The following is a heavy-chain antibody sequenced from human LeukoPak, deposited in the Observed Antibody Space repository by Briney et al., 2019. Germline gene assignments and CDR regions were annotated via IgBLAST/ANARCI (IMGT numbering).Heavy chain of an antibody. V-gene: IGHV4-4*07. Sequence: SETLSLTCTVSGGSISSYYWSWIRQPAGKGLEWIGRIYTSGSTNYNPSLKSRVTMSVDTSKNQFSLKLSSVTAADTAVYYCARGRLRYFDWSHDAFDIWGQGTMVTVSS. D-gene: IGHD3-9*01. CDR3: ARGRLRYFDWSHDAFDI. J-gene: IGHJ3*02. CDR1: GGSISSYY. CDR2: IYTSGST.